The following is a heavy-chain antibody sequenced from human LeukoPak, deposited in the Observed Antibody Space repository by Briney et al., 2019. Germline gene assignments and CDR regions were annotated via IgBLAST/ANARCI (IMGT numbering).Heavy chain of an antibody. CDR1: GFTFSGFA. CDR2: ISGTGDNT. V-gene: IGHV3-23*01. CDR3: AKMKGHPLPKYYMDV. J-gene: IGHJ6*01. D-gene: IGHD1-26*01. Sequence: PGGSLRLSCGASGFTFSGFAMSWVRRTPGKGLEWVSGISGTGDNTLYADSVKGRFTISRDNSKNTLYLEMNSLRAEDTAIYYCAKMKGHPLPKYYMDVWEQGTTVTVSS.